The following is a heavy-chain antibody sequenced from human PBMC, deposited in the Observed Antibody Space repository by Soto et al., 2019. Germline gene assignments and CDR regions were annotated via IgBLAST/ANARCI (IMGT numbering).Heavy chain of an antibody. CDR2: ISAYNGNT. Sequence: ASVKVSCKASGYTFTSYGISWVRQAPGQGLEWMGWISAYNGNTNYAQKLQGRVTMTTDTSTSTAYMELRSLRSDDTAVYYCAREGRTGTTPFYYYGMDVWGQGTLVTVSS. CDR1: GYTFTSYG. D-gene: IGHD1-7*01. J-gene: IGHJ6*02. V-gene: IGHV1-18*01. CDR3: AREGRTGTTPFYYYGMDV.